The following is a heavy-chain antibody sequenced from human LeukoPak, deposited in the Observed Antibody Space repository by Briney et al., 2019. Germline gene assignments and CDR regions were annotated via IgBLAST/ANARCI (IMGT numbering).Heavy chain of an antibody. CDR3: ARGKYYYDSSGYSIFDY. J-gene: IGHJ4*02. CDR1: GFTFRNYW. D-gene: IGHD3-22*01. V-gene: IGHV3-7*04. Sequence: GGSLRLSCAASGFTFRNYWMSWVRQAPGKGLEWVANIDLNGSEQYYVDSAKGRFTISRDNAKNSLYLQMNSLRAEDTAVYYCARGKYYYDSSGYSIFDYWGQGTLVTVSS. CDR2: IDLNGSEQ.